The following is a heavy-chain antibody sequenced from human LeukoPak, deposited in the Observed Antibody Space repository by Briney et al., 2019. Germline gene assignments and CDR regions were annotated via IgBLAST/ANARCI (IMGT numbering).Heavy chain of an antibody. CDR1: GFTFDDYA. D-gene: IGHD6-19*01. CDR2: ISWNSGSI. CDR3: AKGDAGDTVAGNFDY. J-gene: IGHJ4*02. Sequence: GGSLRLSCAASGFTFDDYAMHWVRQAPGKGLEWVPGISWNSGSIGYADSVKGRFTISRDNAKNSLYLQMNSLRAEDMALYYCAKGDAGDTVAGNFDYWGQGTLVTVSS. V-gene: IGHV3-9*03.